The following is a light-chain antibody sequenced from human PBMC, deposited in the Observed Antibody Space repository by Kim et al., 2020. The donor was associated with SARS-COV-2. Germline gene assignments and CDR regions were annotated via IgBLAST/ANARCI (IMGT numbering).Light chain of an antibody. J-gene: IGKJ1*01. V-gene: IGKV3-15*01. CDR2: DAT. CDR1: QTINNK. Sequence: SPGERATPSCRASQTINNKLVWYQQKPGQAPSLLIYDATTRATGITARFIGSGSETDFTLTISSLQSEDFAVYYCQQSYNWPPLTFGQGTKVDIK. CDR3: QQSYNWPPLT.